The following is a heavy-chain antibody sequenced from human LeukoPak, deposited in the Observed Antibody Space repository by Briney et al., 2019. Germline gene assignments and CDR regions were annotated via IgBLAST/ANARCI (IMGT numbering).Heavy chain of an antibody. CDR3: ARDRELTGVTYYYYYGMDV. CDR2: IKSKTDGGTP. CDR1: GFTFNNAW. V-gene: IGHV3-15*01. D-gene: IGHD7-27*01. J-gene: IGHJ6*02. Sequence: PGGSLRLSCAASGFTFNNAWMSWVRQAPGKGLEWVGRIKSKTDGGTPDYAAPVKGRFTISRDNAKNSLYLQMNSLRAEDTAVYYCARDRELTGVTYYYYYGMDVWGQGTTVTVPS.